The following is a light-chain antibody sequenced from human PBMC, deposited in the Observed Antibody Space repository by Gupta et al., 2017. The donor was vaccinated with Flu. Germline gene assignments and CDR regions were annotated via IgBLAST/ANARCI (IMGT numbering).Light chain of an antibody. CDR3: QQDESYPWT. CDR2: GRS. Sequence: EIVLTQSPGTLSLSPGERATLSCRVRQSVSDTYLAWYQQKAGQAPRLLIYGRSNRATGIPDRFSGSGSGTEFILTISRLEPEDFAMYYCQQDESYPWTFGQGTKVEIK. J-gene: IGKJ1*01. V-gene: IGKV3-20*01. CDR1: QSVSDTY.